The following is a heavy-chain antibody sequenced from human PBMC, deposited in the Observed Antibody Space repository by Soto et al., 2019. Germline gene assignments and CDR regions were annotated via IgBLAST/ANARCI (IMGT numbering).Heavy chain of an antibody. CDR1: GFTFSSYG. J-gene: IGHJ4*02. CDR3: AKGGTGGDYVGY. V-gene: IGHV3-30*18. Sequence: QVQLVESGGGVVQPGRSLRLSCAASGFTFSSYGMHWVRQAPGKGLEWVAVISYDGSNKYYADSVKGRFPISRDNSKNTLYLQMNILRAEDTAVYYCAKGGTGGDYVGYWGQGTLVTVSS. CDR2: ISYDGSNK. D-gene: IGHD3-16*01.